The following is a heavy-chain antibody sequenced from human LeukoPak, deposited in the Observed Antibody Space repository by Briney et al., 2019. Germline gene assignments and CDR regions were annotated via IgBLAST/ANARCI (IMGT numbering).Heavy chain of an antibody. CDR1: GFTFSSYA. Sequence: PGGSLRLSCAASGFTFSSYAMSWARQAPGKGLEWVSAISGSGGSTYYADSVKGRFTISRDNSKNTLYLQMNSLRAEDTAVYYCAKDLGLYSSGWYGYFDYWGQGTLVTVSS. CDR2: ISGSGGST. V-gene: IGHV3-23*01. D-gene: IGHD6-19*01. J-gene: IGHJ4*02. CDR3: AKDLGLYSSGWYGYFDY.